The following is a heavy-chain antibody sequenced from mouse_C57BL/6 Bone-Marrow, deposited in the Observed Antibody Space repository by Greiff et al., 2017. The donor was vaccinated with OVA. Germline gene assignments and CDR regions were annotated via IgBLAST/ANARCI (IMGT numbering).Heavy chain of an antibody. V-gene: IGHV7-1*01. CDR3: ARDERGYLFAY. D-gene: IGHD2-3*01. J-gene: IGHJ3*01. CDR1: GFTFSDFY. Sequence: EVMLVESGGGLVQSGRSLRLSCATSGFTFSDFYMEWVRQAPGKGLEWIAASRNKANDYTTEYSASVKGRFIVSRDTSQSILYLQMNALRAEDTAIYDCARDERGYLFAYWGQGTLVTVSA. CDR2: SRNKANDYTT.